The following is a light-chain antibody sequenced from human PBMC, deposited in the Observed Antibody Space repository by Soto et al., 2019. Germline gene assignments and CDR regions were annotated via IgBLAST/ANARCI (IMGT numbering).Light chain of an antibody. Sequence: QYALTQPRSVSGSPGQSVTISCTGTSSDVGAYNYVSWYQHHPGKAPKVMIYDVSERPSGVPDRFSGSKSDNKASLTISGLQAEDEADYYCCSYAGSYSWVFGGGTKVTVL. CDR2: DVS. CDR3: CSYAGSYSWV. CDR1: SSDVGAYNY. V-gene: IGLV2-11*01. J-gene: IGLJ3*02.